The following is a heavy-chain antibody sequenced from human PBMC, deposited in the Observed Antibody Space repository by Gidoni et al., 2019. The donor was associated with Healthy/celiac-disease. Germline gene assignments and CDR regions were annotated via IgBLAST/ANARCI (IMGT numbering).Heavy chain of an antibody. D-gene: IGHD3-3*01. V-gene: IGHV4-31*03. Sequence: HVQLQDSRPRLVSPSQPLSLTSPVSVRSICSGGYYWRWIRQNPGKGLEWIGYSYYSGSSYYNPSVKRRVTISVDTSKNQFSLKLSAVTAADTAVYYCARAPSGIHDDWGQGTMVTVSS. J-gene: IGHJ4*02. CDR2: SYYSGSS. CDR3: ARAPSGIHDD. CDR1: VRSICSGGYY.